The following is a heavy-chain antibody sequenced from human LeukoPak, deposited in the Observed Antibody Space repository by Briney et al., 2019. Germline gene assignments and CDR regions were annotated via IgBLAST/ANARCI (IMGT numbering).Heavy chain of an antibody. CDR3: AKRGVVIRVILVGFHKEAYYFDS. J-gene: IGHJ4*02. Sequence: GGYLRLSCAVSGITLSNYGMSWVRQAPGKGLEWVAGISDSGGSTNYADSVKGPFTISTDNPKNTLYLQMNSLRAEDTAVYFCAKRGVVIRVILVGFHKEAYYFDSWGQGALVTVSS. CDR2: ISDSGGST. V-gene: IGHV3-23*01. CDR1: GITLSNYG. D-gene: IGHD3-22*01.